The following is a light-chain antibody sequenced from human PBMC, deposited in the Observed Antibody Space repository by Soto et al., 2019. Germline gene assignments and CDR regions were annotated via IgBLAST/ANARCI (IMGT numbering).Light chain of an antibody. CDR2: GVY. V-gene: IGLV2-14*01. Sequence: QSVLTQPASVSGSPGQSITISCTGSSDDNGTYESISWHQHHPGKAPKLIIFGVYDRPSGVSDRFSGFKSGNTASLTIFGFQRDVEAVYYCSSYTGGSTLPCGFGIGTKLTVL. CDR3: SSYTGGSTLPCG. CDR1: SDDNGTYES. J-gene: IGLJ1*01.